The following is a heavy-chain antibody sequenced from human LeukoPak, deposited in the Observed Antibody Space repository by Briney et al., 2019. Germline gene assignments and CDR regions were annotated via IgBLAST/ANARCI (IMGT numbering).Heavy chain of an antibody. Sequence: TGGSLRLSCAASGFTFSSYDMHWVRHATGKGLEWVSAIGTAGDTYYPGSVKGRFTISRENAKNSLYLQMNSLRAGDTAVYYCARVRYSGSYPGAFDIWGQGTMVTVSS. CDR2: IGTAGDT. V-gene: IGHV3-13*01. CDR1: GFTFSSYD. CDR3: ARVRYSGSYPGAFDI. D-gene: IGHD1-26*01. J-gene: IGHJ3*02.